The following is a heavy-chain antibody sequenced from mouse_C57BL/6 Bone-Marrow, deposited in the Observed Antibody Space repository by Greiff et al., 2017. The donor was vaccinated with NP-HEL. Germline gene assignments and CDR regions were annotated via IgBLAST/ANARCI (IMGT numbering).Heavy chain of an antibody. CDR3: TVLYDDYAWFAY. J-gene: IGHJ3*01. Sequence: EVQLQESGGGLVQPGGSMKLSCVASGFTFSNYWMNWVRQSPEKGLEWVAQIRLKSDNYATHYAESVKGRFTISRDDSKSSVYLQMNNLRAEDTGIYYCTVLYDDYAWFAYWGQGTLVTVSA. CDR1: GFTFSNYW. D-gene: IGHD2-4*01. CDR2: IRLKSDNYAT. V-gene: IGHV6-3*01.